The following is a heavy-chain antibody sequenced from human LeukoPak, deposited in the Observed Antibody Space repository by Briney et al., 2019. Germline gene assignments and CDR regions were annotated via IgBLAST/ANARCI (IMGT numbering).Heavy chain of an antibody. CDR1: GGSYSGYY. CDR2: INHSGST. CDR3: ASNRGPRYCSGGSCSRGYYYYMDV. Sequence: SETLSLTCAVYGGSYSGYYWSWIRQPPGKGLEWIGEINHSGSTNYNPSLKSRVTISVDTSKNQFSLRLSSVTAADTAVYYCASNRGPRYCSGGSCSRGYYYYMDVWGKGTTVTVSS. J-gene: IGHJ6*03. D-gene: IGHD2-15*01. V-gene: IGHV4-34*01.